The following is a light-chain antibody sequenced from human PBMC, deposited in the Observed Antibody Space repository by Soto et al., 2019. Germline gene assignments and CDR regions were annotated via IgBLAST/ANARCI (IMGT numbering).Light chain of an antibody. J-gene: IGLJ1*01. CDR3: SSYSGTNYHYV. V-gene: IGLV2-8*01. CDR2: EVS. CDR1: SSDVGGYNY. Sequence: SALTQPPSASGCFGQSVTISCTGTSSDVGGYNYVSWYQQHPGKAPKLMIYEVSGRPSGVPDRFSGSKSGNTASLTVSGLQADDEADYYCSSYSGTNYHYVFGTGTRSPS.